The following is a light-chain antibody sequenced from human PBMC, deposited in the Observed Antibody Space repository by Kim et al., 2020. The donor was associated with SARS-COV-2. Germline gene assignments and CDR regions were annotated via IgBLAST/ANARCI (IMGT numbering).Light chain of an antibody. CDR1: QSLFYSSSNKNY. J-gene: IGKJ4*01. CDR2: WAS. V-gene: IGKV4-1*01. Sequence: ATINCKSSQSLFYSSSNKNYLAWYRQKPGQPPELLIHWASTRESGVPDRFSGSGFGTDFSLTITSLQAEDVAVYYCQQYLTNPLTFGGGTKVDIK. CDR3: QQYLTNPLT.